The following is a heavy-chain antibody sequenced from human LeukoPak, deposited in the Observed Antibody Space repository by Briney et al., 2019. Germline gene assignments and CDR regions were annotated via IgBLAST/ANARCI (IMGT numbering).Heavy chain of an antibody. CDR1: GFTFSTYA. Sequence: PGGSLRLSCAASGFTFSTYAFHWVRQAPGKGLEWVSLIRSKAHGGTTEYAASVKGRFSISRDDSKSIAYLQMNSLKTEDTAVYYCSRVNDDNVWGSYPNWGQGTLVTVSS. J-gene: IGHJ4*02. CDR2: IRSKAHGGTT. V-gene: IGHV3-49*04. CDR3: SRVNDDNVWGSYPN. D-gene: IGHD3-16*01.